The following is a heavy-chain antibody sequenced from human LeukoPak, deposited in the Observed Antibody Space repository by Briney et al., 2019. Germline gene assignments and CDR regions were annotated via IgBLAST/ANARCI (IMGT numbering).Heavy chain of an antibody. J-gene: IGHJ4*02. CDR2: ISAYNGNT. Sequence: ASVKVSCKASGYTFTSYGISWVRQAPGQGLEWMGWISAYNGNTNYAQKLQGRVTMTTDTSTSTACMELRSLRSDDTAVYYCARAERGITGTSYYYWGQGTLVTVSS. CDR3: ARAERGITGTSYYY. CDR1: GYTFTSYG. D-gene: IGHD1-7*01. V-gene: IGHV1-18*01.